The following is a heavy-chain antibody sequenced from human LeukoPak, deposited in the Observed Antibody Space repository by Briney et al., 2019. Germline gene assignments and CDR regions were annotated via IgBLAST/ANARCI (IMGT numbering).Heavy chain of an antibody. CDR2: IYYSGST. J-gene: IGHJ4*02. Sequence: PSETLSLTCTVSGGSISSSSYYWGWIRQPPGKGLEWIGSIYYSGSTFYNPSLKSRVTISVDTSKNQFSLKLNSVTAADTAVYYCARDPYYYDSSGHDYWGQGTLVTVSS. CDR3: ARDPYYYDSSGHDY. CDR1: GGSISSSSYY. D-gene: IGHD3-22*01. V-gene: IGHV4-39*07.